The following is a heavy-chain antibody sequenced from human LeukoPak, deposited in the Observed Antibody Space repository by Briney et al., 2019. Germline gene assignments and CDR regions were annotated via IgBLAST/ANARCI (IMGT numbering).Heavy chain of an antibody. Sequence: GGSLRLSCAASGFAVSSNYMSWVRQAPGKGLEWVSVIYSGGTTYYPDSVKGRFTISRDNSKNTLYLQMNDLRAEDTAVYYCARLAVAYFDYWGQGTLVTVSS. J-gene: IGHJ4*02. CDR3: ARLAVAYFDY. D-gene: IGHD6-19*01. CDR2: IYSGGTT. CDR1: GFAVSSNY. V-gene: IGHV3-66*04.